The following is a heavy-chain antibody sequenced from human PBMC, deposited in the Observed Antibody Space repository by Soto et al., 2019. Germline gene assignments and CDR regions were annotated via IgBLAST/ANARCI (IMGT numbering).Heavy chain of an antibody. CDR2: ISGSGGST. CDR1: GFTFSSYA. J-gene: IGHJ4*02. V-gene: IGHV3-23*01. Sequence: EVQLLESGGGLVQPGGSLRLSCAASGFTFSSYAMSWVRQAPGKGLEWVSAISGSGGSTYYADSVKGRFTISRDNSKNTLYLQMNSLRAEDTAVYYGAKGSEGYSSSACDYWGQGNLVTVSS. CDR3: AKGSEGYSSSACDY. D-gene: IGHD6-13*01.